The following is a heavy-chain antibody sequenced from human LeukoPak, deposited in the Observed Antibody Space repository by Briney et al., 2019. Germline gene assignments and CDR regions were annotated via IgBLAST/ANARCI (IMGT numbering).Heavy chain of an antibody. Sequence: PSETLSLTCTVSGGSISSSRYYGGWIRQPPGKGLEWIGSLYYSGNTYYNPSLKSRATISVDTSKNQFSLKLSSVTAADTAVYYCARNIAVAGRGDYMDVWGKGTTVTISS. CDR2: LYYSGNT. CDR1: GGSISSSRYY. D-gene: IGHD6-19*01. CDR3: ARNIAVAGRGDYMDV. J-gene: IGHJ6*03. V-gene: IGHV4-39*01.